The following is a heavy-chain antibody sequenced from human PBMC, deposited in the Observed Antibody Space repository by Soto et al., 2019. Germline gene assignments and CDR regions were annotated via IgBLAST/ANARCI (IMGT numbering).Heavy chain of an antibody. V-gene: IGHV3-15*01. D-gene: IGHD3-22*01. CDR1: GFTFSNAW. CDR2: IKSKADGETT. CDR3: TTQYYYDSSGSLLD. Sequence: EVQLVESGGDLVKPGGSLRLSCAVSGFTFSNAWITWVRQAPGKGLEWVGRIKSKADGETTDYAAPVKGRFSISGDASKNTLYLQMNSLKTEDTDVYYCTTQYYYDSSGSLLDWGQGTLVTVSS. J-gene: IGHJ4*02.